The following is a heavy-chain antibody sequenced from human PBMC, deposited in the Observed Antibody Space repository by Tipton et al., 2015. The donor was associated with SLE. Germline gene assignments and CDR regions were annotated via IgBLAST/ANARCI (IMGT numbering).Heavy chain of an antibody. D-gene: IGHD3-22*01. CDR3: ARGRHYYDSSGYSRAYYYYYYVDV. CDR1: GGSFSGYY. J-gene: IGHJ6*03. CDR2: ISLSGST. Sequence: TLSLTCAVYGGSFSGYYWSWIRQPPGKGLEWIGDISLSGSTNYNPSLKSRVTISVDTAKNQFSLKLSSVTAADTAVYYCARGRHYYDSSGYSRAYYYYYYVDVWGKVTMVTVSS. V-gene: IGHV4-34*01.